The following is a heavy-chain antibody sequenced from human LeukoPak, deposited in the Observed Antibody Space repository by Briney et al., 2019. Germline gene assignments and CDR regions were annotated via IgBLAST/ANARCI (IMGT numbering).Heavy chain of an antibody. J-gene: IGHJ5*02. CDR1: GGTLNSYV. Sequence: ASVKVSCKASGGTLNSYVISWVRQAPGQGLEWMGWINPNSGGTNYAQKFQGRVTMTRDTSISTAYMELSRLRSDDTAVYYCARAVRCSSTSCRNWFDPWGQGTLVTVSS. V-gene: IGHV1-2*02. D-gene: IGHD2-2*01. CDR3: ARAVRCSSTSCRNWFDP. CDR2: INPNSGGT.